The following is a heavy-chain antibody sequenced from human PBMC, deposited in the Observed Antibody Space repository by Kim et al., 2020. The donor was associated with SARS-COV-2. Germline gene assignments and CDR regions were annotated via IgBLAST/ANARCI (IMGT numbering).Heavy chain of an antibody. CDR2: IYSGGST. J-gene: IGHJ3*02. Sequence: GGSLRLSCAASGFTVSSNYMSWVRQAPGKGLEWVSVIYSGGSTYYADSVKGRFTISRDNSKNTLYLQMNSLRAEDTAVYYCARVNYYDSSGDDAFDIRGQGTMVTVSS. CDR3: ARVNYYDSSGDDAFDI. D-gene: IGHD3-22*01. CDR1: GFTVSSNY. V-gene: IGHV3-53*01.